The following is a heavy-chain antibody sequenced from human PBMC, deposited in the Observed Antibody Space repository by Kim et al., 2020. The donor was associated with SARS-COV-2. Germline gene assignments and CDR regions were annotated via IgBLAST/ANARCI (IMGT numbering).Heavy chain of an antibody. D-gene: IGHD1-26*01. V-gene: IGHV3-30-3*01. CDR3: ARPSSGSYWGYFDY. CDR2: ISYDGSNK. CDR1: GFTFSSYA. Sequence: GGSLRLSCAASGFTFSSYAMHWVRQAPGKGLEWVAVISYDGSNKYYADSVKGRFTISGDNSKNTLYLQMNSLRAEDTAVYYCARPSSGSYWGYFDYWGQGTLVTVSS. J-gene: IGHJ4*02.